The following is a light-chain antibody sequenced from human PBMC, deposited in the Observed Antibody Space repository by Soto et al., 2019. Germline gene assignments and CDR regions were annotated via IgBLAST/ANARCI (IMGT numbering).Light chain of an antibody. CDR2: DVS. V-gene: IGLV2-14*03. J-gene: IGLJ1*01. CDR3: NSYTSSSTYV. Sequence: QSVMTQTAFVSGSRGQSIAISCTGTGSDVGGYNYVTWYQQLPGKAPKLMIYDVSNRPSGVSDRFSGSKSGNTASLTISGLQAEDEGDYYCNSYTSSSTYVFGTGT. CDR1: GSDVGGYNY.